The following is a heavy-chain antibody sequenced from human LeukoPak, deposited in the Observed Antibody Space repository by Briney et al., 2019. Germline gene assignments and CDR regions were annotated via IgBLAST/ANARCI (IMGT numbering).Heavy chain of an antibody. CDR1: GYTFTSYG. D-gene: IGHD2-2*03. Sequence: ASVKVSCKASGYTFTSYGISWVRQAPGQGLEWMGWISAYNGNTNYAQKLQGRVTMTTDTSTSTAYMELRSLRSDDTAVYYCARDAPVWMMDDAFDIWGQGTMVTVSS. CDR3: ARDAPVWMMDDAFDI. J-gene: IGHJ3*02. V-gene: IGHV1-18*01. CDR2: ISAYNGNT.